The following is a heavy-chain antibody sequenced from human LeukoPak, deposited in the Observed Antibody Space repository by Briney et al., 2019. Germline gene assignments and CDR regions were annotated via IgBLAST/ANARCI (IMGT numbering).Heavy chain of an antibody. V-gene: IGHV3-9*01. CDR2: ISWNSGSI. D-gene: IGHD3-22*01. Sequence: GGSLRLSCAASGFTFDDHAMHWVRQAPGKGLEWVSGISWNSGSIGYADSVKGRFTISRDNAKNSLYLQMNSLRAEDTALYYCAKGYDSSGTMDVWGQGTTVTVSS. CDR1: GFTFDDHA. J-gene: IGHJ6*02. CDR3: AKGYDSSGTMDV.